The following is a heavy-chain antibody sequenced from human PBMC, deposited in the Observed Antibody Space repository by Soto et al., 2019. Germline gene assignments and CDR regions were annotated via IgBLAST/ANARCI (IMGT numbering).Heavy chain of an antibody. CDR3: AGGRSNDFSSTPPPRFDS. Sequence: DVQLEASGGGLIQPGGSLRLSCITSGFPFSAFDMHWVRQAAGKGLEWVSGIGTLRDTHYRDSVRGRFTISRDSAKSSFYLQMNSLTEGDTGLYFCAGGRSNDFSSTPPPRFDSWGRGTLVTVSP. CDR2: IGTLRDT. J-gene: IGHJ5*01. CDR1: GFPFSAFD. D-gene: IGHD2-21*02. V-gene: IGHV3-13*01.